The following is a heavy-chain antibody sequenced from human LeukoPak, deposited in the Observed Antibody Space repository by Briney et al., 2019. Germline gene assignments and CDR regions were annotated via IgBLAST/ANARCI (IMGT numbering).Heavy chain of an antibody. J-gene: IGHJ6*03. V-gene: IGHV3-23*01. CDR1: GFTFSRYA. CDR3: AKEREWGIQLSYYYMDV. CDR2: ISGSGGST. D-gene: IGHD5-18*01. Sequence: GGSLRLSCAASGFTFSRYAMSWVRQAPGKGLEWVSAISGSGGSTFYADSVKGRFTISRDNSKNTPYLQMNSLRAEDTAVYYCAKEREWGIQLSYYYMDVWGKGTTVTVSS.